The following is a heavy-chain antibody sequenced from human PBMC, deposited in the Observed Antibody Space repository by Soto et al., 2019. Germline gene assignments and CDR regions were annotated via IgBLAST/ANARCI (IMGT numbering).Heavy chain of an antibody. J-gene: IGHJ5*02. D-gene: IGHD6-13*01. Sequence: PGGSLRLSCAASGFTFSDYYMSWIRQAPGKGLEWVSYISSSGSTIYYADSVKGRFTISRDNDKNSLYLQMNSLRAEDTAVYYCARVAPGPLIAAAGTAPFSGFDPWGQGTLVTVSS. CDR3: ARVAPGPLIAAAGTAPFSGFDP. V-gene: IGHV3-11*01. CDR1: GFTFSDYY. CDR2: ISSSGSTI.